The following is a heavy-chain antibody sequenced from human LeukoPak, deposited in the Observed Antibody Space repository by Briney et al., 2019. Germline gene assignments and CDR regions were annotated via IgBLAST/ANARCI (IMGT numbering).Heavy chain of an antibody. D-gene: IGHD4-23*01. CDR1: GGSFSGYY. Sequence: SETLSLTCAVYGGSFSGYYWSWIRQPPGKGLEWIGEINHSGSTNYNPSLKSRVTLSVDTSKNQFSLKLSSVTAADTAVYYCASVREVVKGRALIRYFDYWGQGTLVTVSS. V-gene: IGHV4-34*01. J-gene: IGHJ4*02. CDR3: ASVREVVKGRALIRYFDY. CDR2: INHSGST.